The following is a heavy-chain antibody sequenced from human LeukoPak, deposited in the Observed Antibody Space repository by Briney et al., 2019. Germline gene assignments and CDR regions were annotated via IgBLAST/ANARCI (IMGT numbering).Heavy chain of an antibody. V-gene: IGHV4-4*07. CDR2: IYTSGST. CDR1: GGSISSYD. J-gene: IGHJ4*02. Sequence: SETLSLTCTVSGGSISSYDWGWIRQPAGKGLELIGRIYTSGSTNYNPSLKSRVTMSVDTSKNQFSLYLSSVTAADTAVYYCARIPSGSYNQYDYWGQGTLVTVSS. D-gene: IGHD1-26*01. CDR3: ARIPSGSYNQYDY.